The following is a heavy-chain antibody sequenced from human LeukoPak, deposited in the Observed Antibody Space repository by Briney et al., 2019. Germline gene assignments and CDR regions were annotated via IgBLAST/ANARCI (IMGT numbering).Heavy chain of an antibody. CDR1: GFTFSSYA. CDR3: AKRESNYASGTGGFDY. Sequence: GGSLRLSCAASGFTFSSYAMSWVRQAPGKGLEWVSTISSSGGGTYYADSVKGRFIISRDNSKNTLYLQMNSLRAEDTALYYCAKRESNYASGTGGFDYWGQGTLVTVSS. V-gene: IGHV3-23*01. J-gene: IGHJ4*02. D-gene: IGHD3-10*01. CDR2: ISSSGGGT.